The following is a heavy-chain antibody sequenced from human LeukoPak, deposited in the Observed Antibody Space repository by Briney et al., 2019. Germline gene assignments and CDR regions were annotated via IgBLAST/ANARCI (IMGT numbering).Heavy chain of an antibody. D-gene: IGHD4-23*01. CDR3: ARDVSTTVVTDDWFDP. Sequence: GGSLRLSCAASGFTFSSYSMNWVRQAPGKGLEWVSSISSSSSYIYYADSVKGRFTISRDNAKNSLYLQMNSLRAEDTAVYYCARDVSTTVVTDDWFDPWGQGTLVTVSP. CDR2: ISSSSSYI. CDR1: GFTFSSYS. V-gene: IGHV3-21*01. J-gene: IGHJ5*02.